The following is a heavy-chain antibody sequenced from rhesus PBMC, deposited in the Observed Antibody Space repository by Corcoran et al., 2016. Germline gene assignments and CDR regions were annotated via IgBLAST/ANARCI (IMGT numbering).Heavy chain of an antibody. V-gene: IGHV4-147*01. CDR1: GYFIRSDY. J-gene: IGHJ4*01. CDR2: ILGSSGIT. Sequence: QVQLQESGPGLVKPSETLSLTCAVSGYFIRSDYWSWTSQHPGKGLEWIGCILGSSGITYNNPSHKSRVTISTDTSKNQFSLKLNSLTAEDTAFYYCAREPEYSNYVHHWGQGVLVTVSS. CDR3: AREPEYSNYVHH. D-gene: IGHD4-23*01.